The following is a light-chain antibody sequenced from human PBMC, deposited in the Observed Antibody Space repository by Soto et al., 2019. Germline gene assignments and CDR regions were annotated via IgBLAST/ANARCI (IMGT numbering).Light chain of an antibody. CDR3: SSYTSSSTPYV. V-gene: IGLV2-18*02. Sequence: QSVLTQPPSVSGSPGQSVTISCTGTSSDVGSYNRVPWYQQPPGTAPNLMIYEVSNRPSGVPDRFSGSKSGNTASLTISGLQAEDEADYYCSSYTSSSTPYVFGTGTKVTVL. J-gene: IGLJ1*01. CDR2: EVS. CDR1: SSDVGSYNR.